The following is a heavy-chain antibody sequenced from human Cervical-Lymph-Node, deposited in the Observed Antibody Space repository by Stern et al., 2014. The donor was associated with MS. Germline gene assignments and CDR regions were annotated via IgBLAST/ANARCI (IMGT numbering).Heavy chain of an antibody. CDR2: LYHHGDT. V-gene: IGHV4-39*01. CDR1: GDSISGSGFY. D-gene: IGHD3-10*01. Sequence: QVQLQESGPGLVKPSETLSLRCTVSGDSISGSGFYWAWVRQPPGKGLQWIVVLYHHGDTYYNPSHRSRVTVSVDASNNQFPLRLSSVTAADSAVYYCARLLGRGDPPPLYYYFGLDVWGQGTTVTVSS. CDR3: ARLLGRGDPPPLYYYFGLDV. J-gene: IGHJ6*02.